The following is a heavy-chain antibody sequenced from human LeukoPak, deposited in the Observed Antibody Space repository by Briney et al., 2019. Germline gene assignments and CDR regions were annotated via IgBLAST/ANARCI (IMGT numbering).Heavy chain of an antibody. D-gene: IGHD1-1*01. CDR3: VKVWRGNYYDY. CDR1: GFTFDDYA. Sequence: PGRSLRLSCAASGFTFDDYAMHWVRQAPGKGLEWASGISWNSGSIGYADSVKGRFTISRDNAKNSLYLQMNSLRAEDTAVYYCVKVWRGNYYDYWGQGTLVTVSS. J-gene: IGHJ4*02. V-gene: IGHV3-9*01. CDR2: ISWNSGSI.